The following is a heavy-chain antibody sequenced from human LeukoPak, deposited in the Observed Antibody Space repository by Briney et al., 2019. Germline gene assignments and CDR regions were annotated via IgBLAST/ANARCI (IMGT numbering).Heavy chain of an antibody. CDR2: VYYSGRT. Sequence: PSETLSLTCTISGDSVRNDAYYWHWIRKSPGRGLEWVGFVYYSGRTKYNSSLKSRVTMSVDTSKNQVSLKLTSVTAADTAMYFCVREASTSYYHSNGHYRQTETFDVWGQGTMVTVSS. D-gene: IGHD3-22*01. CDR1: GDSVRNDAYY. CDR3: VREASTSYYHSNGHYRQTETFDV. V-gene: IGHV4-61*08. J-gene: IGHJ3*01.